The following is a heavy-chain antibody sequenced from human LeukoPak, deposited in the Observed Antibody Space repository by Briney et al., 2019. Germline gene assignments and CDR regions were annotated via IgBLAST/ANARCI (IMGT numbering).Heavy chain of an antibody. CDR3: AKSDDSTGYYYGIVY. CDR2: ISGSGSST. V-gene: IGHV3-23*01. Sequence: GGSLRLSCAASGFTFSSYAMSWVRQAPGKGLEWVSGISGSGSSTYYADSVKGRFTISRDNSKNTLYLQMNSLRAEDTAVYYCAKSDDSTGYYYGIVYWGQGTLVTVSS. J-gene: IGHJ4*02. D-gene: IGHD3-22*01. CDR1: GFTFSSYA.